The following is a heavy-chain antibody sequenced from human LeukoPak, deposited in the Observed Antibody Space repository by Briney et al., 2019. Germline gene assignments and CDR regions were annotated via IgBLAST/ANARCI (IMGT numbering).Heavy chain of an antibody. CDR1: GYSISSGDY. D-gene: IGHD3-10*01. J-gene: IGHJ4*02. V-gene: IGHV4-38-2*02. CDR3: VIEPADRGVYYFDF. CDR2: ISRSGST. Sequence: PSETLSLTCTVSGYSISSGDYWGWIRQPPGKGLEWIGSISRSGSTYYNPSLKSRVTISVDTSKNHFSLKLSSVTAADAALYYCVIEPADRGVYYFDFWGQGTLVTVSS.